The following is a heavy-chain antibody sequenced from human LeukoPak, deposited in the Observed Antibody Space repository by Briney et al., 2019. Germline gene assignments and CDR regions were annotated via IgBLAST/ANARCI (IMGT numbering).Heavy chain of an antibody. Sequence: PGGSLRLSCAASGFTFSSYSMKWVRQAPEKGLEWVSYISSSSGTIYYADSVKGRFTISRDNAKNSLYLQMNSLRAEDTAVYYCAELGITMIGGVWGKGTTVTISS. J-gene: IGHJ6*04. V-gene: IGHV3-48*01. D-gene: IGHD3-10*02. CDR1: GFTFSSYS. CDR2: ISSSSGTI. CDR3: AELGITMIGGV.